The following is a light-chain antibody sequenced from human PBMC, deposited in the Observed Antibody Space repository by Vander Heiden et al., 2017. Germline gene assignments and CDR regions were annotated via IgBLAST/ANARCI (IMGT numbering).Light chain of an antibody. Sequence: DIQITQSPSSVSAYVGDRVTITCRASQDIRSWLAWYQQKPGKAPNLLIYGASNLRSGVPSRFSGSGSGTDFTLTISSLQPEDFATYYCQQANSFPLTFGPGTKVDIK. CDR2: GAS. CDR1: QDIRSW. V-gene: IGKV1-12*01. CDR3: QQANSFPLT. J-gene: IGKJ3*01.